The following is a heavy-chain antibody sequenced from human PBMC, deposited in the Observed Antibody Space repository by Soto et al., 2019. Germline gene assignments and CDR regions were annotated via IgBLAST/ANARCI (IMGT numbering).Heavy chain of an antibody. CDR1: GFTFSSYE. V-gene: IGHV3-48*03. J-gene: IGHJ6*02. CDR3: ARDLLTGWFGELLHYYYYGMDV. CDR2: ISSSGSTI. Sequence: QSGGSLRLSCAASGFTFSSYEMNWVRQAPGKGLEWVSYISSSGSTIYYADSVKGRFTISRDNAKNSLYLQMNSLRAEDTAVYYCARDLLTGWFGELLHYYYYGMDVWGQGTTVTVSS. D-gene: IGHD3-10*01.